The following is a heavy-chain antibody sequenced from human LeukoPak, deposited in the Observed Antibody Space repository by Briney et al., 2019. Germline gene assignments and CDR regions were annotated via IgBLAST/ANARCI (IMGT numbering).Heavy chain of an antibody. CDR1: GGSISSYY. CDR2: IYNSGST. D-gene: IGHD1-14*01. V-gene: IGHV4-59*12. CDR3: ARDYNRGYNWFDP. Sequence: SETLSLTCTVSGGSISSYYWSWIRQPPGKGLEWIGYIYNSGSTNYNPSLKSRVTISVDTSKNQFSLKLSSVTAADTAVYYCARDYNRGYNWFDPWGQGTLVTVSS. J-gene: IGHJ5*02.